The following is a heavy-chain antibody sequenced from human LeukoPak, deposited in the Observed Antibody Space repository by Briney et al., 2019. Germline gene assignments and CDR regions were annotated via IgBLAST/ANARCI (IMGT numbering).Heavy chain of an antibody. J-gene: IGHJ6*03. CDR2: ISYDGSNK. CDR1: GFTFSSYA. CDR3: ARDRGAHYQLPLYYMDV. Sequence: PGGSLRLSCAASGFTFSSYAMHWVRQAPGKGLEGVAVISYDGSNKYYADSVKGRFTISRDNSKNTLYLQMNSLRAEDTAVYYCARDRGAHYQLPLYYMDVWGKGTTVTVSS. V-gene: IGHV3-30*04. D-gene: IGHD2-2*01.